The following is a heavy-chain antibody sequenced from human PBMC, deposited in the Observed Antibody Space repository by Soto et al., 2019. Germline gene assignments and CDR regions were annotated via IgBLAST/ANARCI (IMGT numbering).Heavy chain of an antibody. CDR2: INSDGSST. CDR1: GFTFRTYW. CDR3: ARREVAATINYYYGMDV. D-gene: IGHD2-15*01. V-gene: IGHV3-74*01. J-gene: IGHJ6*02. Sequence: GGSLRLSCAASGFTFRTYWMYWVRQAPGKGLVWVSRINSDGSSTSYADSVKGRFTISRDNAKNTLFLQMNSLRVEDTAVYYCARREVAATINYYYGMDVWGQGTTVTVSS.